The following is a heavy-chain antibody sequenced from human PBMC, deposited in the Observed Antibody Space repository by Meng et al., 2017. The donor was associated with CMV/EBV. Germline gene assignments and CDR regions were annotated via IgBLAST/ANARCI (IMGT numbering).Heavy chain of an antibody. V-gene: IGHV4-34*01. Sequence: GSLRLSCAVYGGSFSGYYWSWIRQPPGKGLEWIGSIYYSGSTYYNPSLKSRVTISVDTSKNQFSLKLSSVTAADTAVYYCARDGQTNDFWSGQYYYYYYGMDVWGQGTTVTVSS. D-gene: IGHD3-3*01. J-gene: IGHJ6*02. CDR2: IYYSGST. CDR1: GGSFSGYY. CDR3: ARDGQTNDFWSGQYYYYYYGMDV.